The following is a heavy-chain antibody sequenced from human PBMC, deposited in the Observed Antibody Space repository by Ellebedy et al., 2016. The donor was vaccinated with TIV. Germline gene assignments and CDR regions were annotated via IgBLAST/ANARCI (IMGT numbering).Heavy chain of an antibody. V-gene: IGHV3-11*06. Sequence: GESLKISCAASGFTFSDYYMSWIRQAPGKGLEWVSSIGSGSSYTSYADSVKGRFTISRDDAKNSLYLQMNSLRAEDTAVYYCARVLWFGDYSYRYWGQGTLVTVSS. J-gene: IGHJ4*02. CDR2: IGSGSSYT. CDR3: ARVLWFGDYSYRY. D-gene: IGHD4-17*01. CDR1: GFTFSDYY.